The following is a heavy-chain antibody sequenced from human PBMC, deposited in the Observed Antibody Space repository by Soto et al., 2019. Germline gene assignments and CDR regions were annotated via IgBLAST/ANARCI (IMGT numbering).Heavy chain of an antibody. J-gene: IGHJ6*02. CDR1: GFTFRSYT. D-gene: IGHD6-6*01. CDR3: ASLVAAPSSFSSYFYGMDV. CDR2: ISSSSSDI. Sequence: GGSLRLSCAASGFTFRSYTMDWVRQAPGKGLEWVSSISSSSSDIYYADSVKGRFTVSRDNAKNSLYLQMNSLRAEDTAVYYCASLVAAPSSFSSYFYGMDVCGQRTTVTVSS. V-gene: IGHV3-21*01.